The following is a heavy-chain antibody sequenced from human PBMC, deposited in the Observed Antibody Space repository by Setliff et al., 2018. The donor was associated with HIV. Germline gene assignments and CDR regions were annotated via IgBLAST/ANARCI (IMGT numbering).Heavy chain of an antibody. CDR3: ARDSSDYGDYILDY. J-gene: IGHJ4*02. CDR2: ISSSSSTI. D-gene: IGHD4-17*01. CDR1: GFTFSSYS. V-gene: IGHV3-48*01. Sequence: QTGGSLRLSCAASGFTFSSYSMNWVRQAPGKGLEWVSYISSSSSTIYYADSVKGRFTISRDNAKNSLYLQMNSLRAEDTAVYYCARDSSDYGDYILDYWGQGTLVTVSS.